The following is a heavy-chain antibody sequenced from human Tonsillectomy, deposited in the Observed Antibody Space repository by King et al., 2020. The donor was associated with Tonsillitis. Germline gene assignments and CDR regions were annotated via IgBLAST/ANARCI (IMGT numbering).Heavy chain of an antibody. Sequence: VQLQQWGAGLLKPSETLSLPCSVYAESFSAYYWSWIRQPPGKGLEWIGEINHSGGTNYNPSLKSRATISSDTSKNQFSLRLSSVTAADTAAYYCASGALDVWGQGTMVTVSS. J-gene: IGHJ3*01. V-gene: IGHV4-34*01. CDR2: INHSGGT. CDR3: ASGALDV. CDR1: AESFSAYY.